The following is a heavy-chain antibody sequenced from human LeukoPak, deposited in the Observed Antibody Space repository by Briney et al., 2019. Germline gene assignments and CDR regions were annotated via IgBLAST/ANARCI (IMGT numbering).Heavy chain of an antibody. D-gene: IGHD1-14*01. CDR3: ARELNRPTEEGY. V-gene: IGHV1-2*02. Sequence: ASVKVSCKPSGYTFTGYYMHWVRQAPGQGLEWMGWINPNSGGTNYAQKFQGRVTMTRDTSITTAYMELSRLRSDDTAVYYCARELNRPTEEGYWGQGTLVTVSS. CDR2: INPNSGGT. CDR1: GYTFTGYY. J-gene: IGHJ4*02.